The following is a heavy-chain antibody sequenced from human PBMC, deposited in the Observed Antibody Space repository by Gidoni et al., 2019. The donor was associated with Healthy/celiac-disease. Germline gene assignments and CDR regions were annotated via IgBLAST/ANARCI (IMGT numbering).Heavy chain of an antibody. V-gene: IGHV4-34*01. CDR2: INHSGST. CDR1: GGSFSGYY. D-gene: IGHD5-12*01. Sequence: QVQLQQWGAGLLKPSETLSLTLAVYGGSFSGYYWSRIRQPPGKGLEWIGEINHSGSTNYNPSLKRRVTISVDTSKNQFSLKLSSVTAADTAVYYCATAGSGGYDPQDYGMDVWGQGTTVTVSS. J-gene: IGHJ6*02. CDR3: ATAGSGGYDPQDYGMDV.